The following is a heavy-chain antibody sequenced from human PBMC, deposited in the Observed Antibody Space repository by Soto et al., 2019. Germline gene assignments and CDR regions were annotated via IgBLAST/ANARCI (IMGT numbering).Heavy chain of an antibody. J-gene: IGHJ3*02. CDR1: GYTFTSYD. D-gene: IGHD5-18*01. V-gene: IGHV1-8*01. CDR3: ARSYEDTAMVSAFYI. CDR2: MNPNSGNT. Sequence: GASVKVSCKASGYTFTSYDINWVRQATGQGLEWMGWMNPNSGNTGYAQKFQGRVTMTRNTSISTAYMELSSLRSEDTAVYYCARSYEDTAMVSAFYIWGQGTMVTVSS.